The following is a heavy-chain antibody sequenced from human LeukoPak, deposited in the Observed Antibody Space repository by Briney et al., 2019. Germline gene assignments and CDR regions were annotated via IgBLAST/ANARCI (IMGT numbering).Heavy chain of an antibody. CDR3: ARDPSSSSFFDY. D-gene: IGHD6-6*01. CDR1: GFTFSNFW. CDR2: ISYDGSNK. J-gene: IGHJ4*02. Sequence: GGSLRLSCTASGFTFSNFWMGWVRQAPGKGLEWVAVISYDGSNKYYADSVKGRFTISRDNSKNTLYLQMNSLRAEDTAVYYCARDPSSSSFFDYWGQGTLVTVSS. V-gene: IGHV3-30-3*01.